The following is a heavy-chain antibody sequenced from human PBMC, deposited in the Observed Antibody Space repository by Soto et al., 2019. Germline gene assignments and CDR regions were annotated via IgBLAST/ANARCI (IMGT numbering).Heavy chain of an antibody. D-gene: IGHD2-15*01. J-gene: IGHJ4*02. V-gene: IGHV3-23*01. CDR2: LSVTGGGP. Sequence: GGSLRLSCAASGFSFSSYDMTWVRQAPGQGLEWVSSLSVTGGGPYYADSVRGRFTMSRDNSKNTLALEMSGLRADDSAVYYCAKGRHTPTPAKFSFENWGQGTLGTVPQ. CDR1: GFSFSSYD. CDR3: AKGRHTPTPAKFSFEN.